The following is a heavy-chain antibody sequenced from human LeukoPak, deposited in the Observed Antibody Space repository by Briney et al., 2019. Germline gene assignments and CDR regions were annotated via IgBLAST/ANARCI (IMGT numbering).Heavy chain of an antibody. J-gene: IGHJ4*02. CDR2: INPNSGGT. CDR1: GYTFTGYY. D-gene: IGHD3-22*01. CDR3: ARDNYYDSSGSFDY. V-gene: IGHV1-2*02. Sequence: ASVKVSCKASGYTFTGYYMHWVRQAPGQGLEWMGWINPNSGGTNYAQKFQGRVTMTRDTSISTAYMELSRLRSDDTAVYYCARDNYYDSSGSFDYWGQGTLVTVSS.